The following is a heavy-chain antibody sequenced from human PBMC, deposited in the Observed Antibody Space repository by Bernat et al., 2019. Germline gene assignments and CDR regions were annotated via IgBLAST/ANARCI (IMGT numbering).Heavy chain of an antibody. V-gene: IGHV4-4*02. CDR3: ASSQYYDILTGYDGMDV. CDR1: GGSISSSNW. Sequence: QVQLQESGPGLVKPSWTLSLTCAVSGGSISSSNWWSWVRQPPGKGLEWIGEIYHSGSTNYNPSLKSRVTISVDKSKNQFSLKLSSVTAADTAVYYCASSQYYDILTGYDGMDVWGQGTTVTVSS. D-gene: IGHD3-9*01. CDR2: IYHSGST. J-gene: IGHJ6*02.